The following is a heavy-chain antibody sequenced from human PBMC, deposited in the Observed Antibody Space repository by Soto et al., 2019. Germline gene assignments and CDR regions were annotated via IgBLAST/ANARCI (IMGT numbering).Heavy chain of an antibody. J-gene: IGHJ6*02. CDR2: IYYSGST. D-gene: IGHD2-8*01. V-gene: IGHV4-59*08. Sequence: PSETLSLTCTVSGGSISSYYWSWIRQPPGKGLEWIGYIYYSGSTNYNPSLKSRVTISVDTSKNQFSLKLSSVTAADTAVYYCARLGLYCTNGVCYPYYYGMDVWGQGTTVTVSS. CDR1: GGSISSYY. CDR3: ARLGLYCTNGVCYPYYYGMDV.